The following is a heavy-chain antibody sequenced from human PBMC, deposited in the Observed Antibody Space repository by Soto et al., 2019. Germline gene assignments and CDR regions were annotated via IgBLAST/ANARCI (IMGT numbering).Heavy chain of an antibody. CDR1: GGTFSSYA. Sequence: GASVKVSCKASGGTFSSYAISWVRQAPGQGLEWMGGIIPIFGTANYAQKFQGRVTITADESTSTAYMELSSLRSEDTAVYYCARFFGDTAMVYYYYGMDVWGQGTLVTVSS. V-gene: IGHV1-69*13. J-gene: IGHJ6*02. CDR2: IIPIFGTA. CDR3: ARFFGDTAMVYYYYGMDV. D-gene: IGHD5-18*01.